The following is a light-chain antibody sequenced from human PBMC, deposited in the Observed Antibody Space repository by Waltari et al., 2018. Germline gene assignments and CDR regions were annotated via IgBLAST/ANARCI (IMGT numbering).Light chain of an antibody. CDR3: QHYVSLPVT. V-gene: IGKV3-20*01. CDR2: GTS. J-gene: IGKJ1*01. Sequence: EILLTQSPGTLSLSPGDGATLSCRASQSVGRSLAWYQQKPGQPPRLLIFGTSNRATGIPDRFNGGGAGTDFSLTITRLEPEDVAVYYCQHYVSLPVTFVQGTKVEIK. CDR1: QSVGRS.